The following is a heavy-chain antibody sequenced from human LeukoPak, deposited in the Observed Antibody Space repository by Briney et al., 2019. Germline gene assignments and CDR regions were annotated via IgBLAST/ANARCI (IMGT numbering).Heavy chain of an antibody. Sequence: PSQTLSLTCAVSGGSISSGSYSWSWIRQPPGKGLEWIGYIYHSGRTYYNPSLKSRVTISIDGSKNQFSLRLSSVTAADTAVYYGAGGGGEEFGEYDVFDYWGQGTLVTVSS. CDR2: IYHSGRT. CDR1: GGSISSGSYS. CDR3: AGGGGEEFGEYDVFDY. V-gene: IGHV4-30-2*01. D-gene: IGHD3-10*01. J-gene: IGHJ4*02.